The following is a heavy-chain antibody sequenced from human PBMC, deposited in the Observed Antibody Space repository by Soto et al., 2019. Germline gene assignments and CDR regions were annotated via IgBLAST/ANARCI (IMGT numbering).Heavy chain of an antibody. CDR1: GFTFSTYA. CDR2: ISGSGGKS. Sequence: GGSLRLSCAGSGFTFSTYAMSWVRQAPGKGLEWVSTISGSGGKSYYADSVKGRFTISRDNAKNTVSLQMNSLRADDTAVYYCARGDRGAFDLWGQGTVVTVSS. V-gene: IGHV3-23*01. CDR3: ARGDRGAFDL. J-gene: IGHJ3*01. D-gene: IGHD1-26*01.